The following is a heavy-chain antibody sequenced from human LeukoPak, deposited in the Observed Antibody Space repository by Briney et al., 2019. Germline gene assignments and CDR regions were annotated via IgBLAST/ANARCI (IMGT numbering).Heavy chain of an antibody. J-gene: IGHJ4*02. D-gene: IGHD3-16*01. V-gene: IGHV3-74*01. CDR2: INTDGSST. CDR1: GFTFSSYW. Sequence: GGSLRLSCAASGFTFSSYWMHWIRQAPGKGLVWVSRINTDGSSTTYADSVKGRFAISRDNAKNTLYLQMTSLRAEDTAVYYCARAVGGYPMIFDCWGQVNPVTVSS. CDR3: ARAVGGYPMIFDC.